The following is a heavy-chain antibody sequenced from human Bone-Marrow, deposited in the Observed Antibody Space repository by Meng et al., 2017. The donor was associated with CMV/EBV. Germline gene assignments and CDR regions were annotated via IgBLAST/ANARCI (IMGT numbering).Heavy chain of an antibody. V-gene: IGHV1-69*02. J-gene: IGHJ6*02. CDR3: AASGRGDSVVVPAATQYYYYYGMDV. Sequence: SVKVSCKASGGTFSRNTFNWVRQAPGQGLEWMGRFIPMVDIAVYAQTFQTRVTITADKSTSTTFMELSSLRSEDTAVYYCAASGRGDSVVVPAATQYYYYYGMDVWGQGTTVTVSS. CDR1: GGTFSRNT. D-gene: IGHD2-2*01. CDR2: FIPMVDIA.